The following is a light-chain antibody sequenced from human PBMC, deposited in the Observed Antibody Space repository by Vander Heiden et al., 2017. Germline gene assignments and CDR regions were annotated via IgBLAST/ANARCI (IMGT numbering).Light chain of an antibody. CDR2: LNSDGSQ. CDR1: SGHHSFA. CDR3: QSWGSAA. J-gene: IGLJ2*01. V-gene: IGLV4-69*01. Sequence: QLVLTQSPSASASLGASVKLTCTLSSGHHSFAIAWHQKKPEKGPRYLMKLNSDGSQSMGDGIPDRFSGSSSGAERYLTISSLQSEDEADYYCQSWGSAAFGGGTRLTVL.